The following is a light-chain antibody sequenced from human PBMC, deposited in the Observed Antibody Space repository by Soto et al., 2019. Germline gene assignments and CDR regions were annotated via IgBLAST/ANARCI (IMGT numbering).Light chain of an antibody. CDR2: WAS. CDR3: QQYFYTLLT. V-gene: IGKV4-1*01. CDR1: QSLLFRSNKKNY. Sequence: DIVMTQSPESLAVSLGERGTINCRSSQSLLFRSNKKNYLAWYQQKPGQPPKLLISWASSRESWVPDRFRGSGSGTDFTLTISSLQAEDLALYYCQQYFYTLLTFGQGTKVQIQ. J-gene: IGKJ1*01.